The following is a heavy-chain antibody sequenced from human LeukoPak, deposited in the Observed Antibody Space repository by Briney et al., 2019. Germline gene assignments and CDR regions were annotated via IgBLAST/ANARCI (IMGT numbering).Heavy chain of an antibody. J-gene: IGHJ6*02. V-gene: IGHV1-18*01. CDR1: GYTFTSYG. D-gene: IGHD3-9*01. CDR3: VRGEHYDILTGYPYYYYGMDV. CDR2: ISAYNGNT. Sequence: VASVKVSCKASGYTFTSYGISWVRQAPGQGLEWMGWISAYNGNTNYAQKLQGRVTMTTDTSTSTAYMELRSLRSDDTAVYYCVRGEHYDILTGYPYYYYGMDVWGQGTTVTVSS.